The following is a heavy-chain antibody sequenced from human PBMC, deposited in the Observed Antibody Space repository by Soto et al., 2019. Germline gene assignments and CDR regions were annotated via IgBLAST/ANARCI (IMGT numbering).Heavy chain of an antibody. CDR1: GFTLRTYT. V-gene: IGHV3-21*06. CDR3: VRGMNPLF. J-gene: IGHJ4*01. CDR2: INISSSDR. Sequence: LRLSCAASGFTLRTYTMNWVRQAPGKGLEWVSSINISSSDRYYADSVRGRFTISRDNAKNALYLQMNSLRADDTAVYFCVRGMNPLFGGQGTLVTVSS.